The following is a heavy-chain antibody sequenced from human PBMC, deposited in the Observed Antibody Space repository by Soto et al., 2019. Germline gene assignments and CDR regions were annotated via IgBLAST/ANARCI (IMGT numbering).Heavy chain of an antibody. CDR2: IYYSGST. CDR1: GGSISSYY. CDR3: ARVLHDYGDPKYYFDY. Sequence: SETLSLTCTVSGGSISSYYWSWIRQPPGKGLEWIGYIYYSGSTNYNPSVKSRVTISVDTSKNQFSLKLSSVTAADTAVYYCARVLHDYGDPKYYFDYWGQGTLVTVSS. D-gene: IGHD4-17*01. J-gene: IGHJ4*02. V-gene: IGHV4-59*01.